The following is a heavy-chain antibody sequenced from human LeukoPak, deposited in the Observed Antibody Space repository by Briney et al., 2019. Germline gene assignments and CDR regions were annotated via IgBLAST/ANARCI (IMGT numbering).Heavy chain of an antibody. CDR2: IKQDGSER. Sequence: AGGSLRPSCAASGFTFSSYWMSWVRQAPGKGLEWVASIKQDGSERYYVDSVKGRFTISRDNAKNSLYLQMNSLRAEDTALYYCAKAPGEGWFDPWGHGALVTVSS. D-gene: IGHD4-17*01. J-gene: IGHJ5*02. V-gene: IGHV3-7*01. CDR1: GFTFSSYW. CDR3: AKAPGEGWFDP.